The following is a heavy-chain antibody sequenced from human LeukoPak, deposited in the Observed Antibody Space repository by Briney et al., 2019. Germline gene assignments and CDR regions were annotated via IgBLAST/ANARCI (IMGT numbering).Heavy chain of an antibody. V-gene: IGHV3-23*01. CDR1: GFMISSYA. CDR3: AKYVDTAMVYAFDI. CDR2: ISGSGGST. J-gene: IGHJ3*02. Sequence: GGSLRLSCGASGFMISSYALIWVRQAPGKGLEWVSAISGSGGSTYYADSVKGRFTISRDNSKNTLYLQMNSLRAEDTAVYYCAKYVDTAMVYAFDIWGQGTMVTVSS. D-gene: IGHD5-18*01.